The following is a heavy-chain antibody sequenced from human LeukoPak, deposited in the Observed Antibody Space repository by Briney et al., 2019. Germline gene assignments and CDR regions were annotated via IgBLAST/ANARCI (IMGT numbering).Heavy chain of an antibody. V-gene: IGHV4-31*03. Sequence: SETLSLTCTVSGGSISSGGYYWSWIRQHPGKGLEWIGYIYYSGSTYYNPSLKSRVTISVDTSKNQFSLKLSSVTAADTAVYYCARGPVADFDYWGQGTLVTVSS. CDR1: GGSISSGGYY. J-gene: IGHJ4*02. CDR3: ARGPVADFDY. CDR2: IYYSGST. D-gene: IGHD6-19*01.